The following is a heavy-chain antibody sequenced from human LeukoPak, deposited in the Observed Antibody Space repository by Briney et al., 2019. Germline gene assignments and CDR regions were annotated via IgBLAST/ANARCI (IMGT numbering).Heavy chain of an antibody. CDR2: FDPEDGET. CDR1: GYTFTGYY. V-gene: IGHV1-24*01. J-gene: IGHJ4*02. CDR3: AASGPRGPLDY. D-gene: IGHD2-15*01. Sequence: ASVKVSCKASGYTFTGYYMHWVRQAPGKGLEWMGGFDPEDGETIYAQKFQGRVTMTEDTSTDTAYMELSSLRSEDTAVYYCAASGPRGPLDYWGQGTLVTVSS.